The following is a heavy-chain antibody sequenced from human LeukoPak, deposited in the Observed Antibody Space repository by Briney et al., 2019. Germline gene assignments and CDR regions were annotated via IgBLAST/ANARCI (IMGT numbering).Heavy chain of an antibody. D-gene: IGHD3-22*01. J-gene: IGHJ4*02. CDR3: ARSTDSSGYYDLWDY. CDR2: IYPGDSDT. CDR1: GYSFTSYW. Sequence: GESLKISCKGSGYSFTSYWIGWVRQMPGKGLEWMGIIYPGDSDTSYSPSFQGQVTISADNSISTAYLQWSSLKASDTAMYYCARSTDSSGYYDLWDYWGQGTLVTVSS. V-gene: IGHV5-51*01.